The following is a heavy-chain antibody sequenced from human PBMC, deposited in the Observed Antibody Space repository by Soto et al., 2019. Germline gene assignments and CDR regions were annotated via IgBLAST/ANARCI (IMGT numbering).Heavy chain of an antibody. Sequence: NPSETLSLTCAVSGGSISSSNWWSWVRQPPGKGLEWIGEIYHSGSTNYNPSLKSRVTISVDKSKNQFSLKLSSVTAADTAVYYCARSGPLLWFGESAGDSWFDPWGQGTLVTVSS. CDR2: IYHSGST. V-gene: IGHV4-4*02. D-gene: IGHD3-10*01. CDR3: ARSGPLLWFGESAGDSWFDP. CDR1: GGSISSSNW. J-gene: IGHJ5*02.